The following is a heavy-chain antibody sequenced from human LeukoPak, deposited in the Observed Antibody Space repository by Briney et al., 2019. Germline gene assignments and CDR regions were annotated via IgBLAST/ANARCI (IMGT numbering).Heavy chain of an antibody. Sequence: GGSLRLSCAASGFTFRNYWMHWVRQAPGKGLVWVSRVKGDGSFTDYADSVKGRFTISRDNAKNTLYLQMYSLRAEDTAAYSCVRDGDDYNFDYWGQGSLVTVSS. J-gene: IGHJ4*02. CDR2: VKGDGSFT. D-gene: IGHD5-24*01. CDR3: VRDGDDYNFDY. CDR1: GFTFRNYW. V-gene: IGHV3-74*01.